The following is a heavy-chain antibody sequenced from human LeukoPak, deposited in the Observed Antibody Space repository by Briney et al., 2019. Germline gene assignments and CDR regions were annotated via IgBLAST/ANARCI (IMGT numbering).Heavy chain of an antibody. CDR2: ISSSSTYI. V-gene: IGHV3-21*01. Sequence: GGSLRLSCAASGFIFSSYTLNWVRQAPGKGLEWVSSISSSSTYIYYADSVKGRFTISRDNAKNSVYLQMESLRAEDTAVYYCARKLSTAVAGYNWIDPWGQGTLVTVSS. D-gene: IGHD6-13*01. J-gene: IGHJ5*02. CDR3: ARKLSTAVAGYNWIDP. CDR1: GFIFSSYT.